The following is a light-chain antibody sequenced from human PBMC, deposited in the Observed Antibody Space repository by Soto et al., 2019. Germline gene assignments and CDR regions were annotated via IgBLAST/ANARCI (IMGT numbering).Light chain of an antibody. V-gene: IGLV2-14*01. J-gene: IGLJ1*01. CDR2: EVS. CDR1: SSDVGNYKY. CDR3: FSYTSSGTYV. Sequence: QSALTQPASVSGSPGQSITISCTGTSSDVGNYKYVSWYQQHPGKAPKLMIYEVSNRPSGVSNRFSGSKSGNTASLTISGLQAEAETDYYCFSYTSSGTYVFGTGTQLTVL.